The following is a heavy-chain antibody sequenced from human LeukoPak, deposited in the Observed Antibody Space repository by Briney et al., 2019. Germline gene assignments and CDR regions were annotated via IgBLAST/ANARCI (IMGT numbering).Heavy chain of an antibody. V-gene: IGHV3-21*01. D-gene: IGHD5-24*01. CDR1: GFSFSSYT. J-gene: IGHJ4*02. CDR3: ASPRYSYGVPTDY. Sequence: GGSLRLSCAASGFSFSSYTMNWVRQAPGKGLEWVSSIRSSSSYIYYADSLKGRFTISRDNAKNMLYLQMNSLRAEDTAVYYCASPRYSYGVPTDYWGQGTLVTVSS. CDR2: IRSSSSYI.